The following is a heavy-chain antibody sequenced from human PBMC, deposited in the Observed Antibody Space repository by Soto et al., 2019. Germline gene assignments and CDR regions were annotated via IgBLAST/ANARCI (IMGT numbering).Heavy chain of an antibody. CDR2: INPNSGGT. J-gene: IGHJ3*02. D-gene: IGHD3-3*01. V-gene: IGHV1-2*04. CDR1: GYTFTGYY. Sequence: ASVKVSCKASGYTFTGYYMHGVRQAPGQGLEWMGWINPNSGGTNYAQKFQGWVTMTRDTSISTAYMELSRLRSDDTAVYYCAREKITIFGVVIIPRAFDIWGQGTMVTV. CDR3: AREKITIFGVVIIPRAFDI.